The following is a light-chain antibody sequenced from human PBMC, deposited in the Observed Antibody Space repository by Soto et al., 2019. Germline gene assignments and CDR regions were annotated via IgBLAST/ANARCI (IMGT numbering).Light chain of an antibody. CDR1: QGVSIY. CDR2: AAS. J-gene: IGKJ1*01. CDR3: QQTYSAPWT. V-gene: IGKV1-39*01. Sequence: DYQMTQSPSSLSASVGDRVTITCRASQGVSIYLNWYQQRPGKAPNLLIYAASSLQSGVPSRFSGSGSGTDFTLTISSLQPEDFATYYCQQTYSAPWTFGQGTKVDIK.